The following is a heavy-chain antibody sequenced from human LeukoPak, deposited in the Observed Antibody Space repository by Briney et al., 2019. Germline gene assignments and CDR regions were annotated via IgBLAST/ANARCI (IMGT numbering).Heavy chain of an antibody. CDR2: IYSGGST. V-gene: IGHV3-53*05. CDR3: AKDRYCTNGVCYEYYFDY. Sequence: GGSLRLSCAASGFTVSSNYMSWVRQAPGKGLEWVSVIYSGGSTYYADSVKGRFTISRDNSKDTLYVQLNSLRAEDTAVYYCAKDRYCTNGVCYEYYFDYWGQGTLVTVSS. D-gene: IGHD2-8*01. J-gene: IGHJ4*02. CDR1: GFTVSSNY.